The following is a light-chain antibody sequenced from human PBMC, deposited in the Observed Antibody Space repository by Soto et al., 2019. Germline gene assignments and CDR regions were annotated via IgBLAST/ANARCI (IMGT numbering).Light chain of an antibody. CDR2: DAS. CDR3: QQRSNCPLT. J-gene: IGKJ4*01. V-gene: IGKV3-11*01. Sequence: IVLTQSPATLSLSPGERATLSCRARQSVSSYLAWYQQKPGQAPRLLIYDASNRATGIPARFSGSGSGTDFTLTISSLEPEDFAVYYCQQRSNCPLTFGGGTKVEIK. CDR1: QSVSSY.